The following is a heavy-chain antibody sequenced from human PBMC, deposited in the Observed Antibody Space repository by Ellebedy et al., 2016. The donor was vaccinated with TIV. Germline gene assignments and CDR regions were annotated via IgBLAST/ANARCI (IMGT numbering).Heavy chain of an antibody. J-gene: IGHJ6*02. D-gene: IGHD2-15*01. V-gene: IGHV3-7*01. Sequence: PGGSLRLSCAASGFTFGTYWMSWVRQAPGKGLDWVANIKQDGSEKYYVDSVKGRFTISRDNAKNSLYLQMNSLRAEDTAVYYCARASPHCSGGRCYYYYGMDVWGQGTTVTVSS. CDR3: ARASPHCSGGRCYYYYGMDV. CDR2: IKQDGSEK. CDR1: GFTFGTYW.